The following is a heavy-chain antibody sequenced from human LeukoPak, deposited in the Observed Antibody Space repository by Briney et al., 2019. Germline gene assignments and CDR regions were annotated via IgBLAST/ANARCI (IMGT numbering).Heavy chain of an antibody. J-gene: IGHJ4*02. V-gene: IGHV4-38-2*01. Sequence: SETLSLTCAVSGYSISSGYCWGWIRQPPGKGLEWIGSIYHSGSTYYNPSLKSRVTISVDTSKNQFSLKLSSVTAADTAVYYCASLYGTLVYYWGQGTLVTVSS. CDR2: IYHSGST. CDR1: GYSISSGYC. D-gene: IGHD2-8*01. CDR3: ASLYGTLVYY.